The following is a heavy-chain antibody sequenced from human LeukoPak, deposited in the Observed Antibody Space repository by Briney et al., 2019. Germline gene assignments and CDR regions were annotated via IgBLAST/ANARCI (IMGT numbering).Heavy chain of an antibody. CDR2: INPNSGGT. CDR1: GYTFTGYY. D-gene: IGHD3-10*01. Sequence: ASVKVSCKASGYTFTGYYMHWVRQAPGQELEWMGWINPNSGGTNYAQKFQGRVTMTRDTSISTAYMELSRLRSDDTAVYYCARDLREYYYGSGSYSYFDYWGQGTLVTVSS. J-gene: IGHJ4*02. CDR3: ARDLREYYYGSGSYSYFDY. V-gene: IGHV1-2*02.